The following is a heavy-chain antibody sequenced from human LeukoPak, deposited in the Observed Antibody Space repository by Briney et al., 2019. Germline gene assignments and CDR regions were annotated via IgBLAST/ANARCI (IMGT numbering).Heavy chain of an antibody. D-gene: IGHD5-18*01. CDR2: ISSDGSTI. J-gene: IGHJ4*02. CDR1: GFTFSSYG. V-gene: IGHV3-NL1*01. CDR3: AKSFDVDTAMVRDY. Sequence: GGSLRLSCAASGFTFSSYGMHWVRQAPGKGLVWVSHISSDGSTISYADSVKGRFTISRDNSKNTLYLQMNSLRAEDTAVYYCAKSFDVDTAMVRDYWGQGTLVTVSS.